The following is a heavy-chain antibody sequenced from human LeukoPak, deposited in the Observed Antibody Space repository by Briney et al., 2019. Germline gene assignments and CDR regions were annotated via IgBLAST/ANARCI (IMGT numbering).Heavy chain of an antibody. J-gene: IGHJ6*02. CDR3: ARDRVVPAAMGRVYYYGMDV. V-gene: IGHV3-53*04. D-gene: IGHD2-2*01. CDR1: GFTVSSNY. Sequence: GGSLRLSCAASGFTVSSNYMSWVRQAPGKGLEWVSVIYSGGSTYYADPVKGRFTISRHNSKNTLYLQMNSLRAEDTAVYYCARDRVVPAAMGRVYYYGMDVWGQGTTVTVSS. CDR2: IYSGGST.